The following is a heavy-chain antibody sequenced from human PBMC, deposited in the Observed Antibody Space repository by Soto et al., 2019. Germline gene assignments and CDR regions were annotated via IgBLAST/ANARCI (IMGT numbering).Heavy chain of an antibody. V-gene: IGHV1-46*01. J-gene: IGHJ5*02. CDR2: INPSAGRT. CDR1: GYTFTSYY. Sequence: ASVKVSCKASGYTFTSYYIHWVRQAPGQGLEWMGIINPSAGRTSYAQKFQGRVTMTRDTSTSTVYMELSSLISEDTAVYYCARGGQCSTSSWGNWFDPWRQGTLVTVSS. D-gene: IGHD6-6*01. CDR3: ARGGQCSTSSWGNWFDP.